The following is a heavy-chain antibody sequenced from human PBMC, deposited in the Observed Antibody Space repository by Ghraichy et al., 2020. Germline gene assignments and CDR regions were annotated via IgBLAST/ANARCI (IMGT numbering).Heavy chain of an antibody. CDR3: ARYSGWNPSSYFFKS. J-gene: IGHJ5*02. Sequence: GGSLRLSCAMSGFNFGDFAVGWVRQAPGKGLEWVSSIACSGSADYTDSVKGRFTISRDNSKNILYLHMSSLRVADTATYYCARYSGWNPSSYFFKSWGQGTLVTVSS. CDR1: GFNFGDFA. D-gene: IGHD5-12*01. CDR2: IACSGSA. V-gene: IGHV3-23*01.